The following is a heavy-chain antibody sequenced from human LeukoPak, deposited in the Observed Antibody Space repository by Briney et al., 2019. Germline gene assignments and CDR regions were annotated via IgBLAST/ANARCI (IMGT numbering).Heavy chain of an antibody. CDR3: ARDHSTGVTPRNWFDP. V-gene: IGHV3-74*01. J-gene: IGHJ5*02. Sequence: GGSLRLSCVASGFTVSSNYMTWVRQAPGKGLVWVSRINSDGSTTNYADSVKGRFTISRDNAKNTLYLQVNSLRAEDTAVYYCARDHSTGVTPRNWFDPWGQGTLVTVSS. CDR1: GFTVSSNY. D-gene: IGHD4-23*01. CDR2: INSDGSTT.